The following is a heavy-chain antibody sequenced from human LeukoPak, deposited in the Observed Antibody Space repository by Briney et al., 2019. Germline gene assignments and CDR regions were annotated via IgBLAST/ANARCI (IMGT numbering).Heavy chain of an antibody. Sequence: PSETLSLTCTVSGGSISSYYWSWIRQPPGKGLEWIGYIYYSGSTNYNPSLKSRVTISVDTSKNQFSLKLSSVTAADTAVYYCAKGGCSGGSCYSVLSPFDYWGQGTLVTVSS. CDR1: GGSISSYY. J-gene: IGHJ4*02. V-gene: IGHV4-59*01. D-gene: IGHD2-15*01. CDR2: IYYSGST. CDR3: AKGGCSGGSCYSVLSPFDY.